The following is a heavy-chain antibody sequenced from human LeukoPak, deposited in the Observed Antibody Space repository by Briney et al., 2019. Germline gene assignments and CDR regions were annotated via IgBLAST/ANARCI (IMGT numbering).Heavy chain of an antibody. CDR2: INHSGST. D-gene: IGHD3-10*01. CDR1: GGSISNYY. J-gene: IGHJ4*02. V-gene: IGHV4-34*01. CDR3: ARGPHYYGSGSHLDY. Sequence: SETLSLTCTVSGGSISNYYWSWIRQPPGKGLEWIGEINHSGSTNYNPSLKSRVTISVDTSKNQFSLKLSSVTAADTAVYYCARGPHYYGSGSHLDYWGQGTLVTVSS.